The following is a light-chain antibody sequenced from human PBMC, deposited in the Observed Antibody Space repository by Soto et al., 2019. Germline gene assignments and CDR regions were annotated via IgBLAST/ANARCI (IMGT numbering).Light chain of an antibody. Sequence: EIVLTQSPATMSLSPGERATLSCRASQRVGINLAWYQQKPGQAPRLLIYDASNRATGIPARFSGSGSGTDFTLTISSLEPEDFAVYYCQQRSNWPPWTFGQGTKVDIK. CDR2: DAS. CDR1: QRVGIN. CDR3: QQRSNWPPWT. V-gene: IGKV3-11*01. J-gene: IGKJ1*01.